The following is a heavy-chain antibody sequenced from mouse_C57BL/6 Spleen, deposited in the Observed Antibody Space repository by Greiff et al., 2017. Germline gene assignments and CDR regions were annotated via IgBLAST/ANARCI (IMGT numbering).Heavy chain of an antibody. V-gene: IGHV14-3*01. Sequence: EVQLQESVAELVRPGASVKLSCTASGFNIKNTYMHWVKQRPEQGLEWIGRIDPANGNTKYAPQFQGKATITADTSSNTAYLQLSSLTSEDTAIYYCARNDGSSPWYVDVWGTGTTVTVSS. CDR3: ARNDGSSPWYVDV. J-gene: IGHJ1*03. CDR1: GFNIKNTY. CDR2: IDPANGNT. D-gene: IGHD1-1*01.